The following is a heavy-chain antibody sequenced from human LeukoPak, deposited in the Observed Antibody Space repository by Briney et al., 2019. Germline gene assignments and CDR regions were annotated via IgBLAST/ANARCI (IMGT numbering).Heavy chain of an antibody. CDR3: ARDDSSGYYRDAFDI. CDR2: INAGNGNT. CDR1: GYTFTSYA. J-gene: IGHJ3*02. V-gene: IGHV1-3*03. Sequence: ASVKVSCKASGYTFTSYAMHWVRQAPGQRLEWMGWINAGNGNTKYSQEFQGRVTITRDTSASTAYMELSSLRSEDTAVYYCARDDSSGYYRDAFDIWGQGTMVTVSS. D-gene: IGHD3-22*01.